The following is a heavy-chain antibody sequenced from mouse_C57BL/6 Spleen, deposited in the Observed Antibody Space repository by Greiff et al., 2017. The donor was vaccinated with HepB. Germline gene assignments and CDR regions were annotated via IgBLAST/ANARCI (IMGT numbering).Heavy chain of an antibody. CDR2: INPNYGTT. V-gene: IGHV1-39*01. CDR3: ARGGRLRRENYFDY. J-gene: IGHJ2*01. CDR1: GYSFTDYN. D-gene: IGHD2-4*01. Sequence: VQLQQSGPELVKPGASVKISCKASGYSFTDYNMNWVKQSNGKSLEWIGVINPNYGTTSCNQKFKGKATLTVDQSSSTAYMQLNSLTSEDSAVYYCARGGRLRRENYFDYWGQGTTLTVSS.